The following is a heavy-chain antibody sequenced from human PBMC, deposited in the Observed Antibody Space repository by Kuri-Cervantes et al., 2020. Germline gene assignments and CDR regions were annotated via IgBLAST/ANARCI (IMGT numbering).Heavy chain of an antibody. J-gene: IGHJ4*01. CDR3: AHTLYDYVWGSYRPRTEYSDY. D-gene: IGHD3-16*02. Sequence: SGPTLVKPTQTLTLTCTFSGFSLSTSGMCVSWIRQPPGKALEWLALIYWNDDKRYSPSLKSRLTITKDTSKNQVVLTMTNMDPVDTATYYCAHTLYDYVWGSYRPRTEYSDYWGHGNLVTVSS. V-gene: IGHV2-5*08. CDR2: IYWNDDK. CDR1: GFSLSTSGMC.